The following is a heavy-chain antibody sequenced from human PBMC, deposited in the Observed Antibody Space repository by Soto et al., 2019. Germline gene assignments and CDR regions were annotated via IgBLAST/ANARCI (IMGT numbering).Heavy chain of an antibody. CDR1: GGSIGSYY. J-gene: IGHJ4*02. V-gene: IGHV4-59*01. CDR2: IYYTGST. Sequence: SETLTLTCTVSGGSIGSYYWTWIRQPPGEGLEWIGHIYYTGSTNYNSSLKSRVTISVDTPKNQFSLKLSSVTAADTAVYYCARGDYYDSSGFDYWGQGTLVTVSS. CDR3: ARGDYYDSSGFDY. D-gene: IGHD3-22*01.